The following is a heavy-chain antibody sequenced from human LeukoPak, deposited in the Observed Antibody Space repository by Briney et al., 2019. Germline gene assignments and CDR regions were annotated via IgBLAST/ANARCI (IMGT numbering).Heavy chain of an antibody. CDR2: IYDSEST. CDR1: GGSISSYY. D-gene: IGHD6-13*01. Sequence: SETLSLTCTVSGGSISSYYWSWIRQPPGKGLEWIGYIYDSESTNYNPPLKSRVTILIDTSKNQFSLKLSSVTAADTAVYYCARHSAHSSTNDAFDIWGQGTMVTVSS. CDR3: ARHSAHSSTNDAFDI. V-gene: IGHV4-59*01. J-gene: IGHJ3*02.